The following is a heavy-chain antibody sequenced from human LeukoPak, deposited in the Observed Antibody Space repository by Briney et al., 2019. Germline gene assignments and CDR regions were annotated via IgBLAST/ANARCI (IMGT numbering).Heavy chain of an antibody. CDR3: PRGGSGGLYYYYYMDV. CDR2: RNPNSGNT. V-gene: IGHV1-8*01. CDR1: GYTFTSYD. D-gene: IGHD3-16*01. Sequence: ASVKVSCKASGYTFTSYDINWVRQAPGQGLEWMGWRNPNSGNTGYAQKFQGRVTMTRNTSISTAYMELSSLRSEDTAVYNCPRGGSGGLYYYYYMDVSGKGTTVTVSS. J-gene: IGHJ6*03.